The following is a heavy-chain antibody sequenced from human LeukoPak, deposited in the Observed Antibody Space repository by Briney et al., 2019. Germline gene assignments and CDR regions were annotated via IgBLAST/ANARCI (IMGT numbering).Heavy chain of an antibody. Sequence: GASLRLSCVASGFTFSNYAMTWVRQAPGKGLEWVSYISSSGSTIYYADSVKGRFTISRDNAKNSLYLQMNSLRAEDTAVYYCARDMVGSGSYYGPAGTTLYGMDVWGQGTTVTVSS. V-gene: IGHV3-48*03. CDR2: ISSSGSTI. D-gene: IGHD3-10*01. CDR3: ARDMVGSGSYYGPAGTTLYGMDV. J-gene: IGHJ6*02. CDR1: GFTFSNYA.